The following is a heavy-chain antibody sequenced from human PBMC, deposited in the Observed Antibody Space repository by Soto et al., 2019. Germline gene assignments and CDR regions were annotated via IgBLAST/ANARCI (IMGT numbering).Heavy chain of an antibody. CDR1: GFTFSSYG. J-gene: IGHJ4*02. CDR2: ISSSSSYI. D-gene: IGHD5-18*01. V-gene: IGHV3-21*01. Sequence: PGVSLRLSCAASGFTFSSYGMNWVRQTPGKGLEWVSSISSSSSYIYYADSVKGRFTISRDNAKNSLYLQMNSLRAEDTAVYYCARETPGYSYGPTFDYWGQGTLVTVSS. CDR3: ARETPGYSYGPTFDY.